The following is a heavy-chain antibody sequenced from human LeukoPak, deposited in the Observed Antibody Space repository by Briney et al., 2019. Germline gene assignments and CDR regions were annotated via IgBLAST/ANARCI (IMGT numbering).Heavy chain of an antibody. J-gene: IGHJ4*02. CDR2: ISGYNGDT. CDR1: GYTFTSYA. CDR3: ARNWGAGHPINFDY. Sequence: ASVKVSCKASGYTFTSYAMNWVRQAPGQGLEWMGWISGYNGDTNYAQKFQGRVTMTTDTSTNTAYMDLRRLRSDDTAVYYCARNWGAGHPINFDYWGQGTLVTVSS. D-gene: IGHD3-16*01. V-gene: IGHV1-18*01.